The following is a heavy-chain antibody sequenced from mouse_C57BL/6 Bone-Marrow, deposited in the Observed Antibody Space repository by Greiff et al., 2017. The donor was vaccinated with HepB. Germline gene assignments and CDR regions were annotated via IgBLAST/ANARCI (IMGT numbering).Heavy chain of an antibody. Sequence: EVKLEESGGGLVKPGGSLKLSCAASGFTFSSYAMSWVRQTPEKRLEWVATISDGGSYTYYPDNVKGRFTISRDNAKNNLYLQMSHLKSEDTAMYYCARAITTVVEGYAMDYWGQGTSVTVSS. CDR3: ARAITTVVEGYAMDY. D-gene: IGHD1-1*01. CDR1: GFTFSSYA. CDR2: ISDGGSYT. V-gene: IGHV5-4*03. J-gene: IGHJ4*01.